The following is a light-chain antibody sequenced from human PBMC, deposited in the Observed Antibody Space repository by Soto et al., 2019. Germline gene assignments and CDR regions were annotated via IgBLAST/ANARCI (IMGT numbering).Light chain of an antibody. CDR2: AAS. Sequence: IQLTQYPSSLSASAGHRVTITYRAGQGIRNDLGWYQQKPGKAPKLLIYAASSLQSEIPSRFSGRGSGTDFTLIITSLQPEDFATYYCQQSYGTPITFGQGTRLEIK. CDR3: QQSYGTPIT. J-gene: IGKJ5*01. V-gene: IGKV1-39*01. CDR1: QGIRND.